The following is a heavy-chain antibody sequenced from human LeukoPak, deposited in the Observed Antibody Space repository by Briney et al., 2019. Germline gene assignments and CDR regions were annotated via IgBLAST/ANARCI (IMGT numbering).Heavy chain of an antibody. CDR3: AKDAQPRSRWFDP. CDR1: GFTFSDYY. D-gene: IGHD3-16*01. Sequence: GGSLRLSCAASGFTFSDYYMSWIRQAPEKGLEWVSYISSSGSTIYYADSVKGRFTISRDNAKNSLYLQMNSLRAEDTAVYYCAKDAQPRSRWFDPWGQGTLVTVSS. CDR2: ISSSGSTI. J-gene: IGHJ5*02. V-gene: IGHV3-11*01.